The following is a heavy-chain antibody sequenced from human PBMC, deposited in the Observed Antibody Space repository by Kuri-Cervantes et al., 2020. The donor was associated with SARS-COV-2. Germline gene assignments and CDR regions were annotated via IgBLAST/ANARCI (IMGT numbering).Heavy chain of an antibody. J-gene: IGHJ6*04. Sequence: GESLKISCAASGFTFSSYWMSWVRQAPGKGLEWVANIKQDGSEKYYVDSVKGRFTISRDNSKNTLYLQMNSLRAEDTAVYYCAKDCDVWGKGTTVTVSS. CDR2: IKQDGSEK. CDR3: AKDCDV. V-gene: IGHV3-7*03. CDR1: GFTFSSYW.